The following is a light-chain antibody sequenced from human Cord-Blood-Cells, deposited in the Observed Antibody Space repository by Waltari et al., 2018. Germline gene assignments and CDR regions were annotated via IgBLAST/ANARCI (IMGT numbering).Light chain of an antibody. J-gene: IGLJ3*02. CDR1: SSDVGGYNY. CDR3: SSYTSSSTE. V-gene: IGLV2-14*01. CDR2: DVS. Sequence: QSALTQPASVSGSPGQSITISCTGTSSDVGGYNYVSWYPQHPGKAPKLMIYDVSKRPSGVANRFSGSKSGNTASLTISGLQAEDEADYYCSSYTSSSTEFGGGTKLTVL.